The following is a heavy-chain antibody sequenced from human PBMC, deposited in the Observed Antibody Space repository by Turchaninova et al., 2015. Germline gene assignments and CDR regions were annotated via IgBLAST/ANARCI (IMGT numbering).Heavy chain of an antibody. V-gene: IGHV4-38-2*01. J-gene: IGHJ3*02. D-gene: IGHD6-19*01. CDR3: ARQCAYSSGWADAFDI. CDR2: IYHSGSA. Sequence: QVPLQESGPGLVKRSETLSLAGGVSGHSLSSAFHWGWIRQSPGKGVDYIGSIYHSGSAYYNPSLKSRVTISVDTSKNQFSLRLTSVTAADTAIYYCARQCAYSSGWADAFDIWGQGTMVTVSS. CDR1: GHSLSSAFH.